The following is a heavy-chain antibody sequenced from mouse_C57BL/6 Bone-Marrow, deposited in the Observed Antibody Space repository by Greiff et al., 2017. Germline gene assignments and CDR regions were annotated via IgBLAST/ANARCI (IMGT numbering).Heavy chain of an antibody. V-gene: IGHV1-81*01. CDR2: IYPRSGNT. CDR1: GYNITRSG. CDR3: ASCYLSNFVY. J-gene: IGHJ2*01. Sequence: VQLQQSGAELARPGASVQLSCKASGYNITRSGISWVKLRTGQGLEWIGEIYPRSGNTYYNEKFKGMATLTADKSTSTAYVELRSLTSEDSAVYFCASCYLSNFVYWGQGTTLTVSA. D-gene: IGHD1-1*01.